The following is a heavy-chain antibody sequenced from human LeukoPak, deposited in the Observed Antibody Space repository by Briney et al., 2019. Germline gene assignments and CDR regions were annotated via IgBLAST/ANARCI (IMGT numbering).Heavy chain of an antibody. CDR2: ISYDGSNK. J-gene: IGHJ4*02. D-gene: IGHD3-22*01. CDR1: GFTFSSYA. Sequence: PGRSLRLSCAASGFTFSSYAMHWVRQAPGKGLEWVAVISYDGSNKYYADSVKGRFTISRDNSKNTLYLQMNSLRAEDTAVYYCANSYYPRRNFDYWGQGTLVTVSS. CDR3: ANSYYPRRNFDY. V-gene: IGHV3-30-3*01.